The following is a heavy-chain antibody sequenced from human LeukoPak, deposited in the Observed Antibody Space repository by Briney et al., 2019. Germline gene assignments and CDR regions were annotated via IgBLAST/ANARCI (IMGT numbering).Heavy chain of an antibody. V-gene: IGHV3-30*18. Sequence: PGGSLRLSCAPSGFTFSSYGMHGVRQAPGKGLEWGAVISYDGSNKSYADSVKGRFTISRDNSKNTLYLQMNSLRAEDTPVYYCAKGDGAYYYGSGSYYTPYYYYGMDVWGQGTTVTVSS. CDR1: GFTFSSYG. CDR2: ISYDGSNK. D-gene: IGHD3-10*01. CDR3: AKGDGAYYYGSGSYYTPYYYYGMDV. J-gene: IGHJ6*02.